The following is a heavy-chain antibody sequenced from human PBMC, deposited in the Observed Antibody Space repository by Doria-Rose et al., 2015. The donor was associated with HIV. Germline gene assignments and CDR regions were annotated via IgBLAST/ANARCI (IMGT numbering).Heavy chain of an antibody. CDR3: ARIKSSRWYHKYYFDF. D-gene: IGHD6-13*01. CDR2: IFSDDER. J-gene: IGHJ4*02. CDR1: GVSLSSPGMG. V-gene: IGHV2-26*01. Sequence: PTETLTLTCTGSGVSLSSPGMGVSWIRQPPGKALEWLANIFSDDERSYKTSLKSRLTISRDTSKSQVVLTMTDMDPVDTATYYCARIKSSRWYHKYYFDFWGQGTLVIVSA.